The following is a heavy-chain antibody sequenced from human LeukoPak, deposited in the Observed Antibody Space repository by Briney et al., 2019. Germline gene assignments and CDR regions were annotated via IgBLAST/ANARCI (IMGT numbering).Heavy chain of an antibody. CDR1: GGTFSSYA. D-gene: IGHD6-13*01. CDR2: IIPIFGTA. V-gene: IGHV1-69*13. J-gene: IGHJ4*02. Sequence: GASMKVSCKASGGTFSSYAISWVRQAPGQGLEWMGGIIPIFGTANYAQKFQGRVTITADESTSTAYMELSSLRSEDTAVYYCASHTGIAAAPLNYWGQGTLVTVSS. CDR3: ASHTGIAAAPLNY.